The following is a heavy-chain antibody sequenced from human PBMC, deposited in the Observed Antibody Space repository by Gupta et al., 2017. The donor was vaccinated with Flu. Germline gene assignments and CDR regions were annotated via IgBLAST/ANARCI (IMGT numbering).Heavy chain of an antibody. CDR3: ARANCPGGSCYWNDY. CDR2: TYYRSKWYN. D-gene: IGHD2-15*01. Sequence: AAWNWIRQSTSRGLEWLGRTYYRSKWYNDYEISVKSRITIKPDTSKNQFSLQLKSVTPEETAVYYCARANCPGGSCYWNDYWGQGTLVTVSS. V-gene: IGHV6-1*01. J-gene: IGHJ4*02. CDR1: AA.